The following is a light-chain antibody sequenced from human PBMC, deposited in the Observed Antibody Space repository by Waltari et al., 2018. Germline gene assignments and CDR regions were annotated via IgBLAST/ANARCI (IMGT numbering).Light chain of an antibody. CDR2: QDN. CDR3: QVWDRSTDYVV. V-gene: IGLV3-21*01. J-gene: IGLJ2*01. Sequence: YVMTQPPSVSVAPGQTAKISSAGDNIGSKSYHWYQQRPGQAPVVVINQDNDRPSGIPDRFSGSNSGSAAMLTIRRVEGGDEADYYCQVWDRSTDYVVFGGGTKLTVL. CDR1: NIGSKS.